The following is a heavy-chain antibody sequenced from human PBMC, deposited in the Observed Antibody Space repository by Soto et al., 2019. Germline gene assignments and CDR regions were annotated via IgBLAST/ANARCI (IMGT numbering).Heavy chain of an antibody. CDR1: GFTFSSYG. D-gene: IGHD1-20*01. V-gene: IGHV3-33*01. Sequence: QVQLVESGGGVVQPGRSLRLSCAASGFTFSSYGMHWVRQAPGKGLEWVAVIWYDGSNKYYADSVKGRFTISRDNSKNTLYLQMNSLRAEDTAVYYCARDPDSITGASWLGVPDYWGQGTLVTVSS. CDR2: IWYDGSNK. J-gene: IGHJ4*02. CDR3: ARDPDSITGASWLGVPDY.